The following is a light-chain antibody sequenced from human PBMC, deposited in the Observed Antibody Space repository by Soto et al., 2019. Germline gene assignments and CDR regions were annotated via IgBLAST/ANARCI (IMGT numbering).Light chain of an antibody. J-gene: IGKJ5*01. Sequence: DIQMTQSPSTLSASVGDRVTITCRASQNINRWLAWYQQKPGKAPKLLIYDASNLESGVPSRFSGSGSGTEFTLTISSLQPEDFATYYCQQLSSYPQTFGQGTRLEIK. CDR1: QNINRW. CDR2: DAS. V-gene: IGKV1-5*01. CDR3: QQLSSYPQT.